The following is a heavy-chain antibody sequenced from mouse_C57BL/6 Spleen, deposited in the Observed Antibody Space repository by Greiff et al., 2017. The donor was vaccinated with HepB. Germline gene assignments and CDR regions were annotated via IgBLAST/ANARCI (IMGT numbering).Heavy chain of an antibody. CDR1: GYTFTSYW. J-gene: IGHJ4*01. CDR3: AREGSGYVYAMDY. V-gene: IGHV1-55*01. D-gene: IGHD3-2*02. Sequence: QVQLKQSGAELVKPGASVKMSCKASGYTFTSYWITWVKQRPGQGLEWIGDIYPGSGSTNYNEKFKSKATLTVDTSSSTAYMQLSSLTSEDSAVYYCAREGSGYVYAMDYWGQGTSVTVSS. CDR2: IYPGSGST.